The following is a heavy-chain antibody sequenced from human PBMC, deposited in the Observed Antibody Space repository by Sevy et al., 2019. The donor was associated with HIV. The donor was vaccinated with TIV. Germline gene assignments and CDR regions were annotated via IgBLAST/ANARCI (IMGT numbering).Heavy chain of an antibody. CDR1: GGSVSSGSYY. CDR2: IYYSGST. V-gene: IGHV4-61*01. Sequence: SETLSLTCTVSGGSVSSGSYYWSWIRQPPGKGLEWIGYIYYSGSTNYNPSLKSRVTISVDTSKNQFSLKLSSVTAADTAGYYCARLQVVAAARIYYFDFWGQGTLVTVSS. J-gene: IGHJ4*02. CDR3: ARLQVVAAARIYYFDF. D-gene: IGHD2-2*01.